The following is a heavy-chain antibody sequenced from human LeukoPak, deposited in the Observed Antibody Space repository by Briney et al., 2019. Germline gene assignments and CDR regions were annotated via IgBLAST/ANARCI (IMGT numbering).Heavy chain of an antibody. J-gene: IGHJ4*02. D-gene: IGHD6-19*01. CDR3: ARDSAWSYFDY. Sequence: SETLSLACTVSGDSISRYQWTWIRQPPGKGLEWIGYIYATGSTNHNPSLKSRVAISVDTSKNQLSLKLSSVTAADTAVYYCARDSAWSYFDYWGQGTLVTVSS. CDR2: IYATGST. CDR1: GDSISRYQ. V-gene: IGHV4-59*01.